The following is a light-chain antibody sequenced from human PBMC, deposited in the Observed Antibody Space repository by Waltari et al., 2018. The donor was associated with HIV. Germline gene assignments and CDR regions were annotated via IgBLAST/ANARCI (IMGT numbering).Light chain of an antibody. CDR3: QQYYRTPLT. CDR2: WAS. CDR1: QSVLYSSNNKNY. Sequence: DIVMTQSPDSLAVSLGERATINCKSSQSVLYSSNNKNYLAWYQQKPGQPPELLIYWASTRESGVPDRFSGSGSATDFTLAISSLQAEDVAVYFCQQYYRTPLTFGGGTQVEIK. V-gene: IGKV4-1*01. J-gene: IGKJ4*01.